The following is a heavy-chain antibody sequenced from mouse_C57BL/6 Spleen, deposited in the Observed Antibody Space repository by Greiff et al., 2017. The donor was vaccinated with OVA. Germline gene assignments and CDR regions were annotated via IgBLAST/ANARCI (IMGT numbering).Heavy chain of an antibody. CDR1: GYAFSSSW. CDR2: IYPGDGDT. D-gene: IGHD2-1*01. V-gene: IGHV1-82*01. CDR3: AREGIYYGNYGYFDV. Sequence: QVQLKESGPELVKPGASVKISCKASGYAFSSSWMNWVKQRPGKGLEWIGRIYPGDGDTNYNGKFKGKATLTADKSSSTAYMQLSSLTSEDSAVYFCAREGIYYGNYGYFDVWGTGTTVTVSP. J-gene: IGHJ1*03.